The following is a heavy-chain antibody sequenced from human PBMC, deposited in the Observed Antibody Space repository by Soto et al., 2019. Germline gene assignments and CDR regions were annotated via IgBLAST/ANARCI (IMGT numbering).Heavy chain of an antibody. J-gene: IGHJ6*03. CDR2: IYSGGST. Sequence: QVQLVESGGGVVQPGRSLRLSCAASGFTFSNYGIHWVRQAPGKGLEWVSVIYSGGSTYYADSVKGRFTISRDNSKNTLYLQMNSLRAEDTAVYYCAREDSNYYYYYMDVWGKGTTVTVSS. V-gene: IGHV3-NL1*01. D-gene: IGHD4-4*01. CDR3: AREDSNYYYYYMDV. CDR1: GFTFSNYG.